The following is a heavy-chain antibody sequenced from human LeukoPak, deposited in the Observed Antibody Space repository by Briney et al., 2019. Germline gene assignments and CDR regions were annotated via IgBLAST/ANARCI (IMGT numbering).Heavy chain of an antibody. J-gene: IGHJ3*02. Sequence: SETLLLTCSVYVDSISCYYWSWIRQPPGKVLEWIGYIYYSGSTNYNPSLKGRVTISVDTSKSQFSLKRGAGTAADTAVYFSARRNIAAFDIWGQGTMVT. D-gene: IGHD6-13*01. CDR3: ARRNIAAFDI. CDR1: VDSISCYY. CDR2: IYYSGST. V-gene: IGHV4-59*08.